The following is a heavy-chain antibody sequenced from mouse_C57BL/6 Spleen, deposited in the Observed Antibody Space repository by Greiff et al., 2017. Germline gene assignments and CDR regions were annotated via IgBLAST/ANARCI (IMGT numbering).Heavy chain of an antibody. D-gene: IGHD3-2*02. V-gene: IGHV5-12*01. Sequence: EVKLMESGGGLVQPGGSLKLSCAASGFTFSDYYMYWVRQTPEKRLEWVAYISNGGGSTYYPDTVKGRFTISRDNAKNTLYLQMSRLKSEDTAMXYGARRGSGYVGYAMDYWGQGTSVTVSS. CDR1: GFTFSDYY. CDR3: ARRGSGYVGYAMDY. J-gene: IGHJ4*01. CDR2: ISNGGGST.